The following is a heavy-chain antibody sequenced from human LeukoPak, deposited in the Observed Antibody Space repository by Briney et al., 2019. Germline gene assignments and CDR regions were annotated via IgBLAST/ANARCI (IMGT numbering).Heavy chain of an antibody. D-gene: IGHD6-19*01. CDR1: GFTFSSYW. V-gene: IGHV3-7*01. CDR2: IKQDGSEK. Sequence: QPGGSLRLSCAASGFTFSSYWMSWVRQAPGKGLEWVANIKQDGSEKYYVDSVKGRFTISRDNAKNSLYLQMNSLRAEDTAVDYXXXXXXXGWSYPYYFDYWGQGTLVTVSS. J-gene: IGHJ4*02. CDR3: XXXXXXGWSYPYYFDY.